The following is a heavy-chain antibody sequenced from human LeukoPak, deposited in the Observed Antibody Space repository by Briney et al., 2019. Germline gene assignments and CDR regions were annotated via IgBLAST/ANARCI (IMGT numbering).Heavy chain of an antibody. J-gene: IGHJ4*02. CDR3: ARSGGYTAFDY. Sequence: PSETLSLTCTVSGCSISSSSYYWGCIRQPPGKGLSWIVSIDYSGSTYYNPSLNSRVTISADTSKNQISMKPGSVTAADTAVSYCARSGGYTAFDYSGEGKLVTVSS. CDR2: IDYSGST. CDR1: GCSISSSSYY. V-gene: IGHV4-39*07. D-gene: IGHD3-16*02.